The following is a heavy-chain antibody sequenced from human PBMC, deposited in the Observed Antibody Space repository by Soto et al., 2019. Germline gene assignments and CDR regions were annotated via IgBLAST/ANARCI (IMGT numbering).Heavy chain of an antibody. CDR1: GYTFTSYG. D-gene: IGHD2-2*01. V-gene: IGHV1-18*04. CDR2: ISAYNGNT. CDR3: ARDGYCSSTSCYRDGWFDP. J-gene: IGHJ5*02. Sequence: ASVKVSCKASGYTFTSYGISWVRQAPGQGLEWMGWISAYNGNTNYAQKLQGRVTMTTDTSTSTAYMELRSLRSDDTAVYYCARDGYCSSTSCYRDGWFDPWGQGTLVTVSS.